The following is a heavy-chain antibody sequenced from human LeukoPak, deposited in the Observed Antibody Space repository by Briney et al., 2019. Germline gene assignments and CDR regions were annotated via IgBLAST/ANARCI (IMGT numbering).Heavy chain of an antibody. CDR3: ARGGGLDV. CDR2: INHNGNVN. D-gene: IGHD3-16*01. J-gene: IGHJ6*02. Sequence: GGSLRLSCAASGFTFSSYAMNWARLAPGKGLEWVASINHNGNVNYYVDSVKGRFTISRDNAKNSLYLQMSNLRAEDTAVYFCARGGGLDVWGQGATVTVSS. CDR1: GFTFSSYA. V-gene: IGHV3-7*03.